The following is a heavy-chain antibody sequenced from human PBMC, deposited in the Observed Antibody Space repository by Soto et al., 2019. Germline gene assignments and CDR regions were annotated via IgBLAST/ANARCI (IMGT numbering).Heavy chain of an antibody. CDR1: GGSFSGYY. V-gene: IGHV4-34*01. J-gene: IGHJ4*02. D-gene: IGHD4-17*01. CDR2: INHSGST. CDR3: ERGNSIFYGRDLVDY. Sequence: PSETLSLTCAVYGGSFSGYYWSWIRQPPGKGLEWIGEINHSGSTNYNPSLKSRVTISVDTSKNQFSLKLSSVAAADTAVYYCERGNSIFYGRDLVDYWGQGTLGTVSS.